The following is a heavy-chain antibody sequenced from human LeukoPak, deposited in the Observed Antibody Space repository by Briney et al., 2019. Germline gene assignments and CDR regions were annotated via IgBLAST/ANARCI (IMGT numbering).Heavy chain of an antibody. Sequence: PGGSLRLSCAASGFTFSSYAMSWVRQAPGKGLEWVSAISGSGGSTYYADSVKGRFTISRDNSKNTLYLQMSSLRAEDTAVYYCAKSVRRSITMIVVVITEFDYWGQGTLVTVSS. CDR1: GFTFSSYA. CDR2: ISGSGGST. D-gene: IGHD3-22*01. J-gene: IGHJ4*02. V-gene: IGHV3-23*01. CDR3: AKSVRRSITMIVVVITEFDY.